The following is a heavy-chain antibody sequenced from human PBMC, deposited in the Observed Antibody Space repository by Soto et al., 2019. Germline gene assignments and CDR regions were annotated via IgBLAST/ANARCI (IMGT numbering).Heavy chain of an antibody. J-gene: IGHJ4*02. CDR2: VNPSGGHT. Sequence: QVQLMQSGAEVKKPGASVKVSCKASGDTFTDYYIHWVRQAPGQGLEWMGTVNPSGGHTTYAQHFLGRVTMTRDTSTGTLYRELTRLKSDDTAIYYCARGGHVVVVTAALDYWGQGTLVTVSS. CDR1: GDTFTDYY. D-gene: IGHD2-21*02. V-gene: IGHV1-46*01. CDR3: ARGGHVVVVTAALDY.